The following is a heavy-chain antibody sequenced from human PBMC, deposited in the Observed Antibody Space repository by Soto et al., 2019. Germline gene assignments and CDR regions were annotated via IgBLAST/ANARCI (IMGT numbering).Heavy chain of an antibody. CDR2: TSHGGAT. Sequence: PSETLYLTCAVSSGPIDNVYWWSWVRQSPGKELEWIGDTSHGGATNYNPSLESRVTISVDTSKNQFYLKLSSVTAADTAVYYCARDAQYFDGSDYYGYFDSWGQGIPVTVSS. CDR3: ARDAQYFDGSDYYGYFDS. CDR1: SGPIDNVYW. V-gene: IGHV4-4*02. D-gene: IGHD2-21*01. J-gene: IGHJ4*02.